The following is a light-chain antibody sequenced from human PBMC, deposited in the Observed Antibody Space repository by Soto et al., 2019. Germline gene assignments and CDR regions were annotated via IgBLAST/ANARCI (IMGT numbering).Light chain of an antibody. CDR3: QQADISQLT. V-gene: IGKV1-12*01. CDR2: ATS. J-gene: IGKJ4*01. CDR1: HAIGDW. Sequence: DIQMTQSPSSVSASVGDRVTITCRASHAIGDWLAWYQQKPGKAPNLLIYATSTLQSGVPSRFSGRGSETEFSLTISSLQPEDVATYYCQQADISQLTFGGGTRVEI.